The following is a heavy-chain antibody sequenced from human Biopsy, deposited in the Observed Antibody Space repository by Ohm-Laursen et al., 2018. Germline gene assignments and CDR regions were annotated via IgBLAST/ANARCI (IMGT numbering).Heavy chain of an antibody. D-gene: IGHD1-26*01. Sequence: SSVKVSCKAPGGTFSNYAISWVRQAPGQGLEWMGGIIPMFGTANYAQMFQGRVTISADESTSTSYMELGSLTTEDTAIYYCARGPHSGSHSCFDYWGRGTLVTVSS. CDR2: IIPMFGTA. V-gene: IGHV1-69*01. J-gene: IGHJ4*02. CDR1: GGTFSNYA. CDR3: ARGPHSGSHSCFDY.